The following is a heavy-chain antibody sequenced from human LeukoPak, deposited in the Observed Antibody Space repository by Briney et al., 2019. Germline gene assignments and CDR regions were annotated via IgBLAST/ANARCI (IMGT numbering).Heavy chain of an antibody. D-gene: IGHD1-1*01. V-gene: IGHV3-23*01. CDR2: ISGSADKT. Sequence: EGSLRLSCAASGFTFSNYAMTWVRQAPGKGLEWVSAISGSADKTHYADFVKGRFTISRDNSKNTLYLQMNTLRAEDTALYYCGKDWKCDSWGQGTLVTVSS. J-gene: IGHJ4*02. CDR1: GFTFSNYA. CDR3: GKDWKCDS.